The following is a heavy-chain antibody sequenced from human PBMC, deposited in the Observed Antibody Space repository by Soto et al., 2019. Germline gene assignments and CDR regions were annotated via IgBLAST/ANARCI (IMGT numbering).Heavy chain of an antibody. V-gene: IGHV3-30*18. J-gene: IGHJ4*02. Sequence: QVQLVESGGGVVQPGRSLRLSCAASGFTFSSYGMHWVRQAPGKGLEWVAVISYDGSNKYYADSVKGRFTISRDNSKNTLYLQMNSLRAEDTAVYYCAKDNRQEMATTFDYWGQGTLVTVSS. CDR2: ISYDGSNK. D-gene: IGHD5-12*01. CDR1: GFTFSSYG. CDR3: AKDNRQEMATTFDY.